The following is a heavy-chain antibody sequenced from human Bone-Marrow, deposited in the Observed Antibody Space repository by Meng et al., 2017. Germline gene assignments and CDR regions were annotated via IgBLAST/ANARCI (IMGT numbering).Heavy chain of an antibody. V-gene: IGHV3-33*01. CDR3: ARAYGGSVEPQWFDY. D-gene: IGHD4-23*01. CDR1: GFTFSSYG. Sequence: GGSLRLSCAASGFTFSSYGMHWVRQAPGKGLEWVAVIWYDGSNKYYADSVKGRFTISRDNSKNTLYLQMNSLRAEDTAVYYCARAYGGSVEPQWFDYWGQGTLVTVSS. J-gene: IGHJ4*02. CDR2: IWYDGSNK.